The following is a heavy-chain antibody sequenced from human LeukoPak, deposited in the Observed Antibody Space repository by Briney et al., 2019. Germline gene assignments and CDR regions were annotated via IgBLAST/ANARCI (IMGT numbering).Heavy chain of an antibody. J-gene: IGHJ4*02. CDR1: GGSFSGYY. V-gene: IGHV4-34*01. CDR2: INHSGST. D-gene: IGHD4-17*01. CDR3: ARGPRTVTTGFDY. Sequence: TSETLSLTCAVYGGSFSGYYWSWIRQPPGKGLEWIGEINHSGSTNYNPSLKSRVTISVDTSKNQFSLKLSSVTAADTAVYYCARGPRTVTTGFDYCGQGTLVTVSS.